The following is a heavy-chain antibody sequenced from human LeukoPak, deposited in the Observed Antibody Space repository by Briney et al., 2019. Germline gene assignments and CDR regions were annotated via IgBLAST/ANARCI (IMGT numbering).Heavy chain of an antibody. Sequence: GGSLRLSCAASGFXFSSYSINWVRQAPGKGLEWVSSISSSSSYIYYADSVKGRFTISRDNAKNSLYLQMNSLRAEDTAVYYCARDEYSYGTYYYYGMDVWGQGTSVTVSS. CDR1: GFXFSSYS. J-gene: IGHJ6*02. CDR3: ARDEYSYGTYYYYGMDV. V-gene: IGHV3-21*01. CDR2: ISSSSSYI. D-gene: IGHD5-18*01.